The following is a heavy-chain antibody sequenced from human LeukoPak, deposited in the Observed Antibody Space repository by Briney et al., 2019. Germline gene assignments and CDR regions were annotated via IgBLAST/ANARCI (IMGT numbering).Heavy chain of an antibody. D-gene: IGHD1-26*01. CDR3: AREGDVVGATIAS. J-gene: IGHJ4*02. V-gene: IGHV4-38-2*02. CDR1: SGSISRYY. Sequence: PSETLSLTCTISSGSISRYYWGWIRQPPGKGLEWIGSISHSGSTYYNPSLKSRLTISLHTSKNQFSLKLTSVTAADTAVYYCAREGDVVGATIASWGQGTLVTVSS. CDR2: ISHSGST.